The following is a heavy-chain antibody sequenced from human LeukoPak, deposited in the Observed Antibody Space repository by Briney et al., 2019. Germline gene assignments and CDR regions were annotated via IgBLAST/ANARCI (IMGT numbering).Heavy chain of an antibody. Sequence: GGSLRLSCAASGFTFSNYAMNWVSQSPGKGLEWVSGISGSGDRTYIADSVKGRLTISRDNSKNTMYLQMNSLRADDTALYYCARDVRGYRRPLHYWGQGTLVTVS. CDR2: ISGSGDRT. D-gene: IGHD5-12*01. J-gene: IGHJ4*02. CDR3: ARDVRGYRRPLHY. V-gene: IGHV3-23*01. CDR1: GFTFSNYA.